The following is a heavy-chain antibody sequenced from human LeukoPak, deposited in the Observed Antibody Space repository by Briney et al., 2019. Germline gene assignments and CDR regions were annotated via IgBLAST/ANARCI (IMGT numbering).Heavy chain of an antibody. CDR2: ISPDDSDT. CDR1: GYSFPTYW. Sequence: GESLKITCKGSGYSFPTYWIGWVRQMPGKGLDWMGIISPDDSDTKYSPSFQGQVSISADKSISTAYLQWSSLKASDTAMYYCARVYDVSGHYYFDYWGQGTLVTVSS. D-gene: IGHD3-22*01. CDR3: ARVYDVSGHYYFDY. J-gene: IGHJ4*02. V-gene: IGHV5-51*01.